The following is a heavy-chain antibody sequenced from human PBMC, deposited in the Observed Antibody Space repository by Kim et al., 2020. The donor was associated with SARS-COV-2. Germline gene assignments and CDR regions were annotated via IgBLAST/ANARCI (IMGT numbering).Heavy chain of an antibody. CDR3: ALYSDRDILTGYRHNWFDP. J-gene: IGHJ5*02. Sequence: ASVKVSCKASGYTFTSYDINWVRQATGQGLEWMGWMNPNSGNTGYAQKFQGRVTMTRNTSISTAYMELSSLRSEDTAVYYCALYSDRDILTGYRHNWFDPWGQGTLVTVSS. V-gene: IGHV1-8*01. CDR1: GYTFTSYD. D-gene: IGHD3-9*01. CDR2: MNPNSGNT.